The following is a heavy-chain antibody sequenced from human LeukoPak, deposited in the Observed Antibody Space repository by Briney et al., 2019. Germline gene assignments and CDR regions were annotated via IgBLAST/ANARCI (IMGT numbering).Heavy chain of an antibody. V-gene: IGHV1-18*01. CDR1: GYTFSNYG. D-gene: IGHD3-3*01. CDR3: ARITYDFWSGYYMPDDP. CDR2: ISIYNGNT. J-gene: IGHJ5*02. Sequence: SVKVSCKASGYTFSNYGISWVGQAPGQGLEWMGWISIYNGNTDYAQKLRGRVTMTTDTSTSTAYMELRSLRSDDTAVYYCARITYDFWSGYYMPDDPWGQGTLVTVSS.